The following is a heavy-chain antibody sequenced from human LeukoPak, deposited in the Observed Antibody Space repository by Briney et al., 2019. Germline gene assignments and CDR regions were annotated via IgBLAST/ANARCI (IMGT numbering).Heavy chain of an antibody. J-gene: IGHJ5*02. D-gene: IGHD3-10*01. CDR1: GFTFSSYA. V-gene: IGHV3-23*01. Sequence: GGSLRLSCAASGFTFSSYAMSWVRQTPGKGLEWVSGISGSDASTYYTDSVKGRFTISRDNSKNTLYLHMNSLRAEDTAVYYCAKDVTYYFGSGSNPNWFDPWGQGTLGTVSS. CDR2: ISGSDAST. CDR3: AKDVTYYFGSGSNPNWFDP.